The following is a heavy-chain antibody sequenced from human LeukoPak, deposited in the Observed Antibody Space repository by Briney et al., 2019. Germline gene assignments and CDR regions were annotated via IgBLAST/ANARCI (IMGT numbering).Heavy chain of an antibody. D-gene: IGHD1-26*01. Sequence: PGGSLRLSCAASGFTFSSYAMHWVRQAPGKGLEWVAVISYDGSNKYYADSVKGRFTISRDNSKNTLYLQMNSLRAEDTAVYYCARERYSGSPDAFDIWGQGQWSPSLQ. V-gene: IGHV3-30*04. CDR2: ISYDGSNK. CDR3: ARERYSGSPDAFDI. J-gene: IGHJ3*02. CDR1: GFTFSSYA.